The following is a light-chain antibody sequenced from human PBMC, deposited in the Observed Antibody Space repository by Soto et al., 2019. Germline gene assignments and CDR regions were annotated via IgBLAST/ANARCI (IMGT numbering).Light chain of an antibody. V-gene: IGKV3-15*01. CDR2: GAS. CDR3: QQYNNWPWT. CDR1: QSVSSN. J-gene: IGKJ1*01. Sequence: EIVMTQSPATLSVSPGERATLSCRASQSVSSNLAWYQQKPGQAPRLLIYGASTRATGIPARFSGSGSGTEXXXXXXXLXSEDFAVYYCQQYNNWPWTFGQGTKVEIK.